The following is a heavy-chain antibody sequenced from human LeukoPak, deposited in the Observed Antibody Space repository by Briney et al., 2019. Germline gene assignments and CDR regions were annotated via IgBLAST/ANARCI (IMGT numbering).Heavy chain of an antibody. Sequence: SVKVSCKASGGTFSSYAISWVRQAPGQGLEWMGRIIPILGIANYAQKFQGRVTITADKSTSTAYMELSSLRAEDTAVYYCAKEHTETYYRGADCWGQGTLVTVSS. V-gene: IGHV1-69*04. CDR2: IIPILGIA. J-gene: IGHJ4*02. CDR1: GGTFSSYA. CDR3: AKEHTETYYRGADC. D-gene: IGHD1-26*01.